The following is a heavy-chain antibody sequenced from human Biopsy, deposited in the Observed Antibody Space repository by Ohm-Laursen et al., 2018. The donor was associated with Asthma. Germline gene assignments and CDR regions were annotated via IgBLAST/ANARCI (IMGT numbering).Heavy chain of an antibody. CDR2: INHSGST. J-gene: IGHJ6*02. CDR3: ARITNDRIAAAGRYYYYGMDV. V-gene: IGHV4-30-2*01. Sequence: SQTLSLTCAVSGGSISSGGYYWSWIRQPPGKGLEWIGEINHSGSTNYNPSLKSRVTISVDTSKNQFSLKLSSVTAADTAVYYCARITNDRIAAAGRYYYYGMDVWGQGTTVTVSS. D-gene: IGHD6-13*01. CDR1: GGSISSGGYY.